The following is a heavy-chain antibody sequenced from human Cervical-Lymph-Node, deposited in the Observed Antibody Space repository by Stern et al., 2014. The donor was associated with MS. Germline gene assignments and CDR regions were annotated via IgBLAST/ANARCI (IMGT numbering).Heavy chain of an antibody. CDR2: INVSGST. CDR3: ARDRGVGGLFDY. Sequence: VQLVESGPGLVKPTQTLSLTCTVSGDSIYSGTYYWSWIRQSAGKGLEWIGRINVSGSTNSNPSLKSRLTMSIDTSKNQFSLRLRSVTAADTAVYYCARDRGVGGLFDYWGQGTLGIVSS. D-gene: IGHD3-10*01. V-gene: IGHV4-61*02. CDR1: GDSIYSGTYY. J-gene: IGHJ4*02.